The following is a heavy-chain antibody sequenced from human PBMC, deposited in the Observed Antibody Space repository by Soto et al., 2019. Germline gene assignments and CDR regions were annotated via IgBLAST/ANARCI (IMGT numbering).Heavy chain of an antibody. CDR1: GYTFTSYG. CDR3: ARDHIAAAGYNWFDP. CDR2: ISAYNGNT. Sequence: ASVKVCCKASGYTFTSYGISWVRQAPGQGLEWMGWISAYNGNTNYAQKLQGRVTMATDTSTSTAYMELRSLRSDDTAVYYCARDHIAAAGYNWFDPWGQGTLVTVS. D-gene: IGHD6-13*01. V-gene: IGHV1-18*01. J-gene: IGHJ5*02.